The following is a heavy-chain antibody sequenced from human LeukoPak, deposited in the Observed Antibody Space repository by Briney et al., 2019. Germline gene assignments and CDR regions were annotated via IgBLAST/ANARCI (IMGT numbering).Heavy chain of an antibody. CDR3: ARAHCSSTSCPPAGADAFDI. D-gene: IGHD2-2*01. CDR1: GYTFTSYD. V-gene: IGHV7-4-1*02. CDR2: INTNTGNP. J-gene: IGHJ3*02. Sequence: ASVKVSCKASGYTFTSYDISWVRQATGQGLEWMGWINTNTGNPTYAQGFTGRFVFSLDTSVSTAYLQISSLKAEDTAVYYCARAHCSSTSCPPAGADAFDIWGQGTMVTVSS.